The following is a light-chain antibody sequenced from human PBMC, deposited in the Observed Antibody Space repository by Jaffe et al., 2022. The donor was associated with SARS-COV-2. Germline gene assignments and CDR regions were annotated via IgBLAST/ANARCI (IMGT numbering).Light chain of an antibody. CDR2: GAS. Sequence: EIVLTQFPGTLSLSPGEGATLSCRASQSIDSDYLAWYQQKPGQGPRLLIYGASSRATGIPDRFSGSGSGTDFTLTISRLEPEDFAVFYCHQYDTSPMTFGQGTKVEI. J-gene: IGKJ1*01. V-gene: IGKV3-20*01. CDR3: HQYDTSPMT. CDR1: QSIDSDY.